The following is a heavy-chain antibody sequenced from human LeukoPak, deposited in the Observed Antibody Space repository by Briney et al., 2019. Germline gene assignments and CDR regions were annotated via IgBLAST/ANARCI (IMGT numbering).Heavy chain of an antibody. J-gene: IGHJ4*02. Sequence: SETLSLTCAVYGGSFSGYYWSWIRQPPGKGLEWIGEINHSGSTNYNPSLKSRVTISVDTSKNQFSLKLSSVTAADTAVYSCARGGGPDDYSNRAFDYWGQGTLVTVSS. CDR2: INHSGST. V-gene: IGHV4-34*01. D-gene: IGHD4-11*01. CDR3: ARGGGPDDYSNRAFDY. CDR1: GGSFSGYY.